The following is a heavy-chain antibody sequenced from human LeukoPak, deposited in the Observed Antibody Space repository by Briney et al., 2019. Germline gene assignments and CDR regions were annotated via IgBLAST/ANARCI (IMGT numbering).Heavy chain of an antibody. CDR1: GGSISSYY. D-gene: IGHD2-15*01. V-gene: IGHV4-4*07. CDR2: IYSSGNT. J-gene: IGHJ4*02. CDR3: ARESVGYCSSGSCPYYFDY. Sequence: SETLSLTCTVSGGSISSYYWSWVRQPAGKGLEWIGRIYSSGNTNYNPSLKSRVTMSVDTSRNQFSLKLSSVTAADTAVYYCARESVGYCSSGSCPYYFDYWGQGTLVTVSS.